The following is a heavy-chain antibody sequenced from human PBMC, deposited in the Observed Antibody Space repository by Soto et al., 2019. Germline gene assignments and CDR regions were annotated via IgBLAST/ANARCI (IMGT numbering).Heavy chain of an antibody. Sequence: QLQLQESGPGLVKPSETLSLTCTVSGGSISSSSYYWGWIRQPPGKGLEWIGSIYYSGSTYYNPSLKSRVTISVDTSKNQFSLNLSSVTAADTAVYYCARRDWPGVVFDYWGQGTLVTVSS. CDR3: ARRDWPGVVFDY. J-gene: IGHJ4*02. V-gene: IGHV4-39*01. CDR2: IYYSGST. CDR1: GGSISSSSYY. D-gene: IGHD3-9*01.